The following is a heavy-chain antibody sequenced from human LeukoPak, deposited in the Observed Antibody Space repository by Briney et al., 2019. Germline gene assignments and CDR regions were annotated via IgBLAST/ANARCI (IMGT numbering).Heavy chain of an antibody. D-gene: IGHD4-17*01. CDR1: GFTFSSYG. CDR2: ISYDGSNK. Sequence: PGGSLRLSCAASGFTFSSYGMHWVRQAPGKGLEWVAVISYDGSNKYYADPVKGRFTISRDNSKNTLYLQMNSLRAEDTAIYHCAKVRVVGDYNWFFDLWGRGTLVTVSS. CDR3: AKVRVVGDYNWFFDL. V-gene: IGHV3-30*18. J-gene: IGHJ2*01.